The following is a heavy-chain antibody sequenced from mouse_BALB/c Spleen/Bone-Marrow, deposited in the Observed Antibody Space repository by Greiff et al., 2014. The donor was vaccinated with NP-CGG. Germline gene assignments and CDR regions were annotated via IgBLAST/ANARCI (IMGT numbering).Heavy chain of an antibody. CDR2: IRNKANGYTT. J-gene: IGHJ2*01. Sequence: EVKLVESGGGLVQPGGSLRLSCATSGFTFTDYYMNWVRQPPGKALEWLGFIRNKANGYTTEYSASVKGRFTIPRDNSQNILHLQMNTLRAEDSATYYCARDKGRVFFDYWGQGTTLTVSS. CDR1: GFTFTDYY. CDR3: ARDKGRVFFDY. V-gene: IGHV7-3*02.